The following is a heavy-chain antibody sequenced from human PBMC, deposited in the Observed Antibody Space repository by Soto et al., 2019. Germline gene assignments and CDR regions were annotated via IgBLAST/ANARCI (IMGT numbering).Heavy chain of an antibody. V-gene: IGHV3-23*01. J-gene: IGHJ5*02. Sequence: EMQLSESGGGLVQPGGSLRLSCAASGFTFGSYAMSWVRQAPGKGLEWVSAISGGGSGTYYADSVKGRFTISRDNSKKTLFLQMNSLRVEDTAIYYCGKDPKSTVRFNWFDPWGQGTLVTVSS. CDR2: ISGGGSGT. CDR1: GFTFGSYA. CDR3: GKDPKSTVRFNWFDP. D-gene: IGHD2-8*02.